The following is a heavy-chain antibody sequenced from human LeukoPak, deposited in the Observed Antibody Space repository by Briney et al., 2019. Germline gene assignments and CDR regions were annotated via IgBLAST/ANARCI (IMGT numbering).Heavy chain of an antibody. J-gene: IGHJ3*02. Sequence: WASVKVSCKASGGTFSSYAISWVRQAPGQGLEWMGGIIPIFGTANYAQKFQGRVTITTDESTSTAYMELSSLRSEDTAVYYCAREPPYYYDSSGIGHAFDIWGQGTMVTVSS. V-gene: IGHV1-69*05. CDR3: AREPPYYYDSSGIGHAFDI. CDR1: GGTFSSYA. CDR2: IIPIFGTA. D-gene: IGHD3-22*01.